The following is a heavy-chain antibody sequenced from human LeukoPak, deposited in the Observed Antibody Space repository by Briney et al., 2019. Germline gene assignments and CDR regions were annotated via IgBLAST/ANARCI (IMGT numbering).Heavy chain of an antibody. Sequence: PGGSLRLSCAASGFTVSSNYMSWVRQAPGKGLEWISVIYSGGTTYYADSVKGRFTISRDNSKNTMYLQMNSLRAEDTAVYYCARGDYGDYGGPYYFDYWGQGTLVTVSS. CDR1: GFTVSSNY. CDR2: IYSGGTT. D-gene: IGHD4-17*01. CDR3: ARGDYGDYGGPYYFDY. V-gene: IGHV3-53*01. J-gene: IGHJ4*02.